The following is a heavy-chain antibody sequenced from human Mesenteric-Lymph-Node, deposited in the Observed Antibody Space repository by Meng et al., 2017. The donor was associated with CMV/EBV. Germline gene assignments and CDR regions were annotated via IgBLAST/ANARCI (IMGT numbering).Heavy chain of an antibody. V-gene: IGHV1-18*01. CDR2: IDTHNGET. J-gene: IGHJ6*02. Sequence: ASVKVSCKASGYTFTYYGISWVRQAPGQGPEWMGWIDTHNGETKYAQKLQGRVKLTTDASTSTAYMELNSLSSDDTAMYFCAREVIHCSSTSCYGYGMDVWGQGTTVTVSS. CDR1: GYTFTYYG. CDR3: AREVIHCSSTSCYGYGMDV. D-gene: IGHD2-2*01.